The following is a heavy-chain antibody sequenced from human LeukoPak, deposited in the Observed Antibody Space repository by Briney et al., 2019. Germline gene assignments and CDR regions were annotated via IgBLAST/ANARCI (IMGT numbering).Heavy chain of an antibody. D-gene: IGHD3-22*01. CDR2: MYHSGTT. CDR3: VRGYYYDSSGYWVRAFDI. Sequence: PSQTLSLTCAVSGGSISSGGYSWSWIRQPPGKGLEWIGYMYHSGTTHYNPSLKSRVTISVDRSKNQFSLKLSSVTAVDTAVYYCVRGYYYDSSGYWVRAFDIWGQGTMVTVSS. CDR1: GGSISSGGYS. V-gene: IGHV4-30-2*01. J-gene: IGHJ3*02.